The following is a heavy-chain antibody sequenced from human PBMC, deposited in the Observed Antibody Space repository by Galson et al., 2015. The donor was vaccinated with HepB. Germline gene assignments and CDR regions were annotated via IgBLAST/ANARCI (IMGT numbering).Heavy chain of an antibody. V-gene: IGHV3-30*04. J-gene: IGHJ1*01. CDR2: ISYDGSNK. Sequence: SLRLSCAASGFTFSSYAMHWVRQAPGKGLEWVAVISYDGSNKYYTDSVKGRFTISRDNSKNTLYLQMNSLRAEDTAVYYCARGSWGYSTPSTEYFQHWGQGTLVTVSS. CDR1: GFTFSSYA. CDR3: ARGSWGYSTPSTEYFQH. D-gene: IGHD3-16*01.